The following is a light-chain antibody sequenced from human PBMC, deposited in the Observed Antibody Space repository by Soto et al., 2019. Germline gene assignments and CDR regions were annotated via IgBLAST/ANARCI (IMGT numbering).Light chain of an antibody. Sequence: DIQMTQSPSSLSASVGDRVTIACRASQSISIYLNWYQQKPGKTPKLLIYAASSLQSGVPSRFSGSGSGTDFTLTISSLQPEDFATYYCQQSYSTPITFGPGTKVDSK. CDR2: AAS. J-gene: IGKJ3*01. CDR1: QSISIY. V-gene: IGKV1-39*01. CDR3: QQSYSTPIT.